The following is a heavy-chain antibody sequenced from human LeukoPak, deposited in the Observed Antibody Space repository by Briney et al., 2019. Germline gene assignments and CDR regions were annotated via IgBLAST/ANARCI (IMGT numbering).Heavy chain of an antibody. CDR2: IIPIFGTA. V-gene: IGHV1-69*05. CDR3: ARIGYYYGSGSQVAGYFDY. J-gene: IGHJ4*02. CDR1: GGTFSSYA. Sequence: EASVKVSCKTSGGTFSSYAISWVRQAPGQGLEWMGGIIPIFGTANYAQKFQGRVTITTDESTSTAYMELRSLRSDDTAVYYCARIGYYYGSGSQVAGYFDYWGQGTLVTVSS. D-gene: IGHD3-10*01.